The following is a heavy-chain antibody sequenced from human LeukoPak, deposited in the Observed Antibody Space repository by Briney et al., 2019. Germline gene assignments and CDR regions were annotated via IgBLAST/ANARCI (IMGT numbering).Heavy chain of an antibody. V-gene: IGHV3-21*01. CDR2: ISSSGSYI. D-gene: IGHD2/OR15-2a*01. CDR3: AREVIGGNSP. CDR1: GFSFSSYD. Sequence: PGGSLRLSCAPSGFSFSSYDMNWVRQAPGKGLKWVSSISSSGSYIYYADSVKGRFTISKNDAKNSLYLQMNSLRAEDTAVYYCAREVIGGNSPWGQGTLVTVSS. J-gene: IGHJ4*02.